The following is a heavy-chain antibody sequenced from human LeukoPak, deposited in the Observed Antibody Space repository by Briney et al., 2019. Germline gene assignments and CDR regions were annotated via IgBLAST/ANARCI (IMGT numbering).Heavy chain of an antibody. CDR2: IKQDGSER. D-gene: IGHD3-22*01. Sequence: GGSLRLSCAASGFTFSRYWMSWVRQAPGKGLEWVANIKQDGSERYYVDSVKGRFTLSRDNGRNSLYLQMDSLRAEDTAVYYCARIRIPSFYYDSSGYNSHYFDYWGQGTLVTVSS. V-gene: IGHV3-7*01. J-gene: IGHJ4*02. CDR3: ARIRIPSFYYDSSGYNSHYFDY. CDR1: GFTFSRYW.